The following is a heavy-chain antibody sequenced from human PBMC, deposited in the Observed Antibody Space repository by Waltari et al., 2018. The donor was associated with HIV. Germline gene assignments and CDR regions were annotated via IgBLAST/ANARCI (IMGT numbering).Heavy chain of an antibody. CDR1: GFTFSSYA. CDR3: ARDDVVGATDACDI. V-gene: IGHV3-30*04. Sequence: QVQLVESGGGVVQPGRSLRLSCAASGFTFSSYAMHWVRQAPGKGLEWGAVISYDGSNKYYADSVKVRITNARDNSKNPLYLQMNSLRAEDTAVYYCARDDVVGATDACDIWGQGTMVTVSS. CDR2: ISYDGSNK. J-gene: IGHJ3*02. D-gene: IGHD1-26*01.